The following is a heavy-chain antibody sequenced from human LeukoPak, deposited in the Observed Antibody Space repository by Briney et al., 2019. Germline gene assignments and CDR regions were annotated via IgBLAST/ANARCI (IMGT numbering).Heavy chain of an antibody. V-gene: IGHV3-23*01. CDR1: RFTFSSYW. CDR3: AKEGSKYYGSGSYYKSLPD. CDR2: ISGSGGST. J-gene: IGHJ4*02. D-gene: IGHD3-10*01. Sequence: GGSLRLSCAASRFTFSSYWMSWVRQAPGKGLEWVSAISGSGGSTYYADSVKGRFTISRDNSKNTLYLQMNSLRAEDTAVHYCAKEGSKYYGSGSYYKSLPDWGQGTLVTVSS.